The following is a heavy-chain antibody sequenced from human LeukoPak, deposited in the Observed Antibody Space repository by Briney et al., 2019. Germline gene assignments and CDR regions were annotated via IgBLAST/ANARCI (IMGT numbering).Heavy chain of an antibody. D-gene: IGHD3-10*01. J-gene: IGHJ3*02. V-gene: IGHV4-4*07. CDR3: ARETDASGSYYDAFDI. CDR1: GVSIINNY. CDR2: IYSSGTT. Sequence: PSETLSLTCNVSGVSIINNYWSWIRQPAGKGPEFIGRIYSSGTTTYNPSLQSRVTMSVDTSKNQFSLKLSSVTAADTAMYYCARETDASGSYYDAFDIWGQGTLVTVSS.